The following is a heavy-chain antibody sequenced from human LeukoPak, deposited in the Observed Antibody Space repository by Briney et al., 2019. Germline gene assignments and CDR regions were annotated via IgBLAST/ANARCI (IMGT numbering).Heavy chain of an antibody. CDR2: IRYDGSNK. J-gene: IGHJ4*02. Sequence: TGGSLRLSCAASGFTFSSYGMHWVRQAPGKGLEWVAFIRYDGSNKYYADSVKGRFTISRDNAKNSLYLQMNSLRAEDTAVYYCARDRADSSSWAHYFDYWGQGTLVTVSS. CDR1: GFTFSSYG. V-gene: IGHV3-30*02. CDR3: ARDRADSSSWAHYFDY. D-gene: IGHD6-13*01.